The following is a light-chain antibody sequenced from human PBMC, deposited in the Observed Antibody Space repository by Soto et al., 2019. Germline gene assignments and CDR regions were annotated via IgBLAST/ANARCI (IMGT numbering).Light chain of an antibody. CDR2: GAS. CDR3: QQYGSSPTLT. V-gene: IGKV3-20*01. J-gene: IGKJ1*01. Sequence: EIVLTQSPGTLSLSPGERATLSCRASQSVSSSYLARYQQKPGQAPRLLIYGASSRATGIPDRFSGSGSGTDFTLTISRLEPEDFAVYYCQQYGSSPTLTFGQGTKVEIK. CDR1: QSVSSSY.